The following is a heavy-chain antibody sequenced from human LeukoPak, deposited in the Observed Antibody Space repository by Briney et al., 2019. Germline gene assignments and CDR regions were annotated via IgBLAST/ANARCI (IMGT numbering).Heavy chain of an antibody. CDR2: INPNSGGT. CDR3: AREGSGYYSVFDY. V-gene: IGHV1-2*04. J-gene: IGHJ4*02. D-gene: IGHD3-22*01. Sequence: ASVKVSCKASGYTFTGYYMHWVRQAPGQGLEWMGWINPNSGGTNYAQKFQGWVTMTRDTSISTAYMELSRLRSDDTAVYYCAREGSGYYSVFDYWGQGTLVTVSS. CDR1: GYTFTGYY.